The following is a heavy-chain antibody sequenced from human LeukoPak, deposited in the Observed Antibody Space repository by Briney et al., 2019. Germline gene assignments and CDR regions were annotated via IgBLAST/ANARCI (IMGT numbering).Heavy chain of an antibody. V-gene: IGHV1-18*01. Sequence: ASVKVSCKASGYTFTSYGISWVRQAPGQGLEWMGWISAYNGNTNYAQKLQGRVTTTTDTSTSTAYMELRSLRSDDTAVYYCARALYYYDSSGFRYWGQGTLVTVSS. CDR3: ARALYYYDSSGFRY. J-gene: IGHJ4*02. CDR1: GYTFTSYG. D-gene: IGHD3-22*01. CDR2: ISAYNGNT.